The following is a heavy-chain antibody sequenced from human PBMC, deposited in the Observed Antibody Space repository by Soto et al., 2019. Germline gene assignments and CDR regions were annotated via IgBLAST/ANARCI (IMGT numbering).Heavy chain of an antibody. CDR1: GGSISSYY. V-gene: IGHV4-59*01. Sequence: ASETLSLTCTVSGGSISSYYWSWIRQPPGKGLEWIGYIYYSGSTNYNPSLKSRVTISVDTSKNQFSLKLSSVTAADTAVYYCAKSMVRGARSWEPLDVRGQGTTVTVSS. CDR3: AKSMVRGARSWEPLDV. J-gene: IGHJ6*02. D-gene: IGHD3-10*01. CDR2: IYYSGST.